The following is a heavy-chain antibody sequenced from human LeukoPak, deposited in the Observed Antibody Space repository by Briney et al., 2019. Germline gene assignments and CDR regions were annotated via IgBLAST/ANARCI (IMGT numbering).Heavy chain of an antibody. CDR1: GFTFSGYS. CDR3: AKLPLIAAAGTYWFDP. Sequence: GGSLRLSCAASGFTFSGYSMNWVRQAPGKGLEWVSAISGSGGSTYYADSVKGRFTISRDNSKNTLYLQMNSLRAEDTAVYYCAKLPLIAAAGTYWFDPWGQGTLVTVSS. J-gene: IGHJ5*02. V-gene: IGHV3-23*01. D-gene: IGHD6-13*01. CDR2: ISGSGGST.